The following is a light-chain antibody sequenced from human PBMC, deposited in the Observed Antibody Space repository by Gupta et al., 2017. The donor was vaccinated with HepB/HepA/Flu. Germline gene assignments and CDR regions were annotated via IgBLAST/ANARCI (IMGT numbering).Light chain of an antibody. CDR1: SSNIGSNY. J-gene: IGLJ2*01. V-gene: IGLV1-47*01. CDR3: AAWDDSLRGVL. CDR2: RND. Sequence: QSVLTQPPPASDTLGQRVTVDSSGSSSNIGSNYVYWYQQLPGTAPKLLIYRNDQRPSGVPDRFSGSKSGTSASLAISGLRSEDEADYYCAAWDDSLRGVLFGGGTKLTVL.